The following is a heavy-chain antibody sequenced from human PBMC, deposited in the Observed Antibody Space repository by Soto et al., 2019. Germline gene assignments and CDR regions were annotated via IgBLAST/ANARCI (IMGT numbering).Heavy chain of an antibody. Sequence: PGGSLRLSCVASGFTFRNFGMHWVRQAPGKGLEWVAVISNDENIKQYADSVRGRFAIARDNSKNTLYLQVTSLRAEDTAIYYCARGLRSVLDYWGQGALVTVSS. CDR2: ISNDENIK. CDR1: GFTFRNFG. J-gene: IGHJ4*02. CDR3: ARGLRSVLDY. D-gene: IGHD6-6*01. V-gene: IGHV3-33*01.